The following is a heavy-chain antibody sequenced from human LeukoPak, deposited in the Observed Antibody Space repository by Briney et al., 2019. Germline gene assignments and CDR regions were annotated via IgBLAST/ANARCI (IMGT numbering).Heavy chain of an antibody. V-gene: IGHV3-21*01. CDR3: ARALQRIGDY. CDR2: ISSSSYI. CDR1: GFTFSSYS. J-gene: IGHJ4*02. Sequence: KAGGSLRLSCAASGFTFSSYSMNWVRQAPGKGMEWVSSISSSSYIYYADSVNGRFTISRDNATNSLYLQMNSLRAEDTAVYYCARALQRIGDYWGQGTLVTVSS. D-gene: IGHD2/OR15-2a*01.